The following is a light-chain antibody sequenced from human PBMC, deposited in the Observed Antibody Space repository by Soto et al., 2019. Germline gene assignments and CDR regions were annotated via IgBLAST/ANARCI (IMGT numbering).Light chain of an antibody. V-gene: IGKV3-11*01. Sequence: EIVVRRSPATLSLCPGERATLSCRASQSVSRHLACHQQKPGQAPRLLIYDASNRATGIPARFSGSGSGTDFTLTISSLEPEDFAVYYCQQYFTLPLTFGGGT. J-gene: IGKJ4*01. CDR1: QSVSRH. CDR2: DAS. CDR3: QQYFTLPLT.